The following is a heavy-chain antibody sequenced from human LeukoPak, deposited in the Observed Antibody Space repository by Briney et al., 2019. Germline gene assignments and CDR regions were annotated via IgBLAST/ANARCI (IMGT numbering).Heavy chain of an antibody. Sequence: GGSLRLSCAASGLTFSNYAMSWVRQAPGKGLEWVSGMSGSGGDTYYTDSVKGRFTISRDNSRNTLYLQMNSLRAEDTALYYCAKGGISLVRGSFDYWGQGTLVTVSS. CDR3: AKGGISLVRGSFDY. D-gene: IGHD3-10*01. CDR1: GLTFSNYA. CDR2: MSGSGGDT. J-gene: IGHJ4*02. V-gene: IGHV3-23*01.